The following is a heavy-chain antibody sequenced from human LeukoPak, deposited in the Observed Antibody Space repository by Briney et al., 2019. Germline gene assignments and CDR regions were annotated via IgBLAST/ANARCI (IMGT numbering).Heavy chain of an antibody. J-gene: IGHJ6*03. Sequence: GGSLRLSCAASGFTFSSYEMNWVRQAPGKGLEWVSYISSSGSNIYYADSVKGRFTISRDNAKNSLYLQMNSLRAEDTAVYYCARAVRRYYYDSSGYYPKDYYYMDVWGKGTTVTVSS. CDR2: ISSSGSNI. D-gene: IGHD3-22*01. CDR3: ARAVRRYYYDSSGYYPKDYYYMDV. V-gene: IGHV3-48*03. CDR1: GFTFSSYE.